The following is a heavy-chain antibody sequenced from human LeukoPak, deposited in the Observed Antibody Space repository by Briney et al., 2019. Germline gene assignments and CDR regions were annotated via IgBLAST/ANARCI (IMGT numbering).Heavy chain of an antibody. V-gene: IGHV3-30*02. CDR3: AKFSYGDYEK. Sequence: GGSLRLSCTASGFNFNEHGMHWVRQAPGKGLEWVAFLRHDGSNIHYADSVKGRFTISRDNSKKTVFLQMNSLRAADTAVYYCAKFSYGDYEKWGQGTLVTVSS. J-gene: IGHJ4*02. CDR2: LRHDGSNI. CDR1: GFNFNEHG. D-gene: IGHD4-17*01.